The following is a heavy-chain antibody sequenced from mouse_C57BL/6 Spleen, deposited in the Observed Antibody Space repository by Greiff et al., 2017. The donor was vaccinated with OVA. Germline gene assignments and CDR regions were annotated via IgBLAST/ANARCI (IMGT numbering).Heavy chain of an antibody. V-gene: IGHV7-3*01. J-gene: IGHJ4*01. Sequence: EVQRVESGGGLVQPGGSLSLSCAASGFTFTDYYMSWVRQPPGKALEWLGFIRNKANGYTTEYSASVKGRFTISRDNSQSILYLQMNALRAEDSATYYCARYISSTMVTTDYYAMDYWGQGTSVTVSS. D-gene: IGHD2-2*01. CDR1: GFTFTDYY. CDR3: ARYISSTMVTTDYYAMDY. CDR2: IRNKANGYTT.